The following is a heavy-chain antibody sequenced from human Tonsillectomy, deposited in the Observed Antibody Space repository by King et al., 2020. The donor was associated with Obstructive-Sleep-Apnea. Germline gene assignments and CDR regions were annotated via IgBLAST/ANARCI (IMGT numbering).Heavy chain of an antibody. Sequence: VQLVESGGGVVQPGRSLRLSCAASGFTFRSYGMHWVLQAPVKGLEWGAVIWYDGSNKYSADSVKGRLTISRDNSKNTLYLQMNSLRAEDTAVYYCSREARTYDSSGYCFDYWGQGTLVTVSS. J-gene: IGHJ4*02. V-gene: IGHV3-33*01. CDR1: GFTFRSYG. D-gene: IGHD3-22*01. CDR2: IWYDGSNK. CDR3: SREARTYDSSGYCFDY.